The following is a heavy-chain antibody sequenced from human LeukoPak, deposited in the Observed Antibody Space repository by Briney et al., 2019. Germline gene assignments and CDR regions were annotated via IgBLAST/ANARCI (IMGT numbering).Heavy chain of an antibody. CDR2: ISWNNGDI. J-gene: IGHJ5*02. Sequence: PGGSLRLSCAASGFSFDDFAMHWVRQVPGKGLEWVSGISWNNGDIGYADSVKGRFTISKDNAKNSVYLQMNSLRVEDTAFYYCAKSLVGGPHWAWFDAWGQGTLVTVSS. D-gene: IGHD6-19*01. CDR1: GFSFDDFA. V-gene: IGHV3-9*01. CDR3: AKSLVGGPHWAWFDA.